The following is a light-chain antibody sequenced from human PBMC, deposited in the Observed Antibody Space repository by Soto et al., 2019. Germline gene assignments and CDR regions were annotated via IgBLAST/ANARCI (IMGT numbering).Light chain of an antibody. CDR1: QSILSSSNNKNS. CDR2: WAS. CDR3: QQYYSSVVT. Sequence: DIVMTQSPDSLTVSLGERATINSKSSQSILSSSNNKNSLAWFQQQPGQPPKLLIYWASTRESGVPDRFSGSGSGTDFTLTISSLQAEDVAVYYCQQYYSSVVTFGQGTRLEIK. J-gene: IGKJ5*01. V-gene: IGKV4-1*01.